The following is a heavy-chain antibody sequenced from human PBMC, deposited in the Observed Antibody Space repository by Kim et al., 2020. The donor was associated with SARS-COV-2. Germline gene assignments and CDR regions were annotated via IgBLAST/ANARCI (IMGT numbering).Heavy chain of an antibody. CDR1: GFTFSSFA. J-gene: IGHJ4*02. CDR3: AKSQPNFWSGFETDNFDF. V-gene: IGHV3-30*18. CDR2: ISHDGSKT. Sequence: GGSLRLSCVASGFTFSSFAMHWVRQAPGKGLEWVAFISHDGSKTYFTDSVKGRFTISRDNSKNLLFLQMSALRPDDTAVYYCAKSQPNFWSGFETDNFDFWGQGTLVSVSS. D-gene: IGHD3-3*01.